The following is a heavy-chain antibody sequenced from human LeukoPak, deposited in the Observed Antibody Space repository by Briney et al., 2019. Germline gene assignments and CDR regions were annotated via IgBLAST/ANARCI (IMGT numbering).Heavy chain of an antibody. CDR3: ARLYSGYDFTVDDY. V-gene: IGHV3-53*04. D-gene: IGHD5-12*01. J-gene: IGHJ4*02. Sequence: PGGSLRLSCAASGFTVSSNYMSWVRQASGKGLEWVAVIYSGGSTYYADSVKGRFTISRHNSKNTLYLQMNSLRAEDTAVYYCARLYSGYDFTVDDYWGQGTLVTVSS. CDR2: IYSGGST. CDR1: GFTVSSNY.